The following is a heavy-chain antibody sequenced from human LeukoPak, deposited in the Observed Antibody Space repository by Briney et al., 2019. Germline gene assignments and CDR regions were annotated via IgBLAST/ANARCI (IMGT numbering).Heavy chain of an antibody. J-gene: IGHJ4*02. Sequence: GGSLRLSCAASGFTVSSNYMTWVRQAPGKGLEWVSIIYSGGSTYYADSVKGRFTISRYNSKNTLYLQMNSLRAEDTAVYYCARGYCSTNSCYNFDYWGQGTLVTVSS. CDR1: GFTVSSNY. CDR3: ARGYCSTNSCYNFDY. CDR2: IYSGGST. D-gene: IGHD2-2*02. V-gene: IGHV3-53*01.